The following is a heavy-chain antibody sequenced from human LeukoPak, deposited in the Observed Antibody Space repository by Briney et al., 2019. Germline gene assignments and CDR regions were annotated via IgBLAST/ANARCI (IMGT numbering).Heavy chain of an antibody. CDR2: IKQDGSEK. CDR1: GFIFSSYW. CDR3: ARGRKIVVVMGGFFDY. Sequence: GGSLRLSCAASGFIFSSYWMSWVRQAPGKGLEWVANIKQDGSEKYYMDSVKGRFTISRDNARNSLYLQMDSLRVEDTAVYYCARGRKIVVVMGGFFDYWGQGTLVTVSS. V-gene: IGHV3-7*03. D-gene: IGHD3-22*01. J-gene: IGHJ4*02.